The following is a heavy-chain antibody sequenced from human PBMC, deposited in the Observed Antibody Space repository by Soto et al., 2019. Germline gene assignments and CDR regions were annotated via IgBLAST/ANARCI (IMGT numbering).Heavy chain of an antibody. CDR3: ARGLGDSGSYRTYYYYYYMDV. CDR1: GGSFSGYY. J-gene: IGHJ6*03. V-gene: IGHV4-34*01. D-gene: IGHD3-10*01. Sequence: PSETLSLTCAVYGGSFSGYYWSWIRQPPGKGLEWIGEINHSGSTNYNPSLMSRVTISVDTSKNQFSLKLSSVTAADTAVYYCARGLGDSGSYRTYYYYYYMDVWGKGTTVTVSS. CDR2: INHSGST.